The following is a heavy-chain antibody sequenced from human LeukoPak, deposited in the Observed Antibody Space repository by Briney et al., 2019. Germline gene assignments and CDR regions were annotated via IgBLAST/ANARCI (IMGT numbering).Heavy chain of an antibody. Sequence: SETLSLTCTASGGSISSYYWSWIRQPAGKGLEWIGRIYTSGSTNYNPSLKSRVTMSVDTSKNQFSLKLSSVTAADTAVYYCAREGTYYDSSGYSFSWFDPWGQGTLVTVSS. J-gene: IGHJ5*02. CDR1: GGSISSYY. D-gene: IGHD3-22*01. CDR2: IYTSGST. CDR3: AREGTYYDSSGYSFSWFDP. V-gene: IGHV4-4*07.